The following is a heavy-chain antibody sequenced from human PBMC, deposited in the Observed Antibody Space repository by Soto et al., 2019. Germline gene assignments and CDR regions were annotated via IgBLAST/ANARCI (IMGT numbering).Heavy chain of an antibody. D-gene: IGHD3-10*01. CDR3: ARVRGSDNYYFRYGMDV. CDR1: GFTFKSYG. V-gene: IGHV3-33*01. Sequence: QVQMVQSGGGVVQPGRSLRLSCAASGFTFKSYGMHWVRQAPGKGLEWVALIRFDGSNEYYGDSVKGRFTISRDNSKNTLSRQMHSMRAEETAVYYCARVRGSDNYYFRYGMDVWGQRTTVTVSS. J-gene: IGHJ6*02. CDR2: IRFDGSNE.